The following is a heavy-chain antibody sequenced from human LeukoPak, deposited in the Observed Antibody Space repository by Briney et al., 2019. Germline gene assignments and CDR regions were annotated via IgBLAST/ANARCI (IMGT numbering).Heavy chain of an antibody. CDR1: GFTFSSYW. D-gene: IGHD3-10*01. CDR3: AKGDSVNYYGSGSYRNHDAFDI. CDR2: INSDGSST. J-gene: IGHJ3*02. V-gene: IGHV3-74*01. Sequence: PGGSLRLSCSASGFTFSSYWMHWVRQAPGKGLVWISRINSDGSSTTYADSVKGRFTISRDNSKNTLYLQMNSLRAEDTAVYYCAKGDSVNYYGSGSYRNHDAFDIWGQGTMVTVSS.